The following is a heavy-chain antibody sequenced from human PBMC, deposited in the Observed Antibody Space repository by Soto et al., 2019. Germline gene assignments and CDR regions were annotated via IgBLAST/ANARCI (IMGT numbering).Heavy chain of an antibody. J-gene: IGHJ5*02. V-gene: IGHV4-59*01. Sequence: PSETLSLTCTVSGGSISSYYWSWIRQPPGKGLEWIGYIYYSGSTNYNPSLKSRVTISVDTSKNQFSLKLSSVTAADTAVYYCARDERGYSGYRWFDPWGQGTLVTVSS. CDR1: GGSISSYY. D-gene: IGHD5-12*01. CDR2: IYYSGST. CDR3: ARDERGYSGYRWFDP.